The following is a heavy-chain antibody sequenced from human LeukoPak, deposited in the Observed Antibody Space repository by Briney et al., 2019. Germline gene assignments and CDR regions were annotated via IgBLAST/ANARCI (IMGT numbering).Heavy chain of an antibody. CDR3: ARGHGLRRSHRRDDY. V-gene: IGHV4-34*01. Sequence: PSETLSLTCAVYGGSFSGYYWSWIRQPPGKGLEWIGEINHSGSTNYNPSLKSRVTISVDTSKNQFSLKLSSVTAADTAVYYCARGHGLRRSHRRDDYWGQGTLVTVSS. CDR2: INHSGST. CDR1: GGSFSGYY. D-gene: IGHD1-14*01. J-gene: IGHJ4*02.